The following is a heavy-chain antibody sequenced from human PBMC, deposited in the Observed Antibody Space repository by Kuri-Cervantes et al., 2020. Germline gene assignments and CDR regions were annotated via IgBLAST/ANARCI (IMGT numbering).Heavy chain of an antibody. CDR1: GFTFDDYA. V-gene: IGHV3-21*04. J-gene: IGHJ4*02. Sequence: GGSLRLSCEASGFTFDDYAMHWVRQVPGKGLEWVSSISSSSSYIYYADSVKGRFTISRDSAKNSLYLQMNSLRAEDTAVYYCAKDTRLYSSYYYFDYWGQGTLVTVSS. CDR3: AKDTRLYSSYYYFDY. CDR2: ISSSSSYI. D-gene: IGHD6-19*01.